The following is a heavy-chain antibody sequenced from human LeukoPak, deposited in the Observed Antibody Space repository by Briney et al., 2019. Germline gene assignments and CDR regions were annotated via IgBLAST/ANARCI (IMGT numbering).Heavy chain of an antibody. Sequence: PSQTLSLTCTVSGGSISSGSYYWSWIRQPAGKGLEWIGRIYTSGSTNYNPSLKSRVTISVDTSKNQFSLKLTSVTAADTAVYYCARATYYDLLVDTANWFDPWGQRTLVTVSS. CDR2: IYTSGST. V-gene: IGHV4-61*02. D-gene: IGHD3-3*01. J-gene: IGHJ5*02. CDR3: ARATYYDLLVDTANWFDP. CDR1: GGSISSGSYY.